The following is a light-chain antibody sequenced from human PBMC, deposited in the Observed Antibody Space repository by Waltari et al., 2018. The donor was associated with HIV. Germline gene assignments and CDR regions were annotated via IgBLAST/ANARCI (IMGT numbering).Light chain of an antibody. J-gene: IGKJ1*01. CDR3: QQPTRYPWT. CDR1: QAISNN. CDR2: TAS. Sequence: DIQMTQSPSSLAASVGDRVTLTCRASQAISNNLGWYQQKPGKAPKRLIYTASTLQSRVSSRFRGSGSGTDFTLTISSLQPEDFATYYCQQPTRYPWTFGRGTKVEI. V-gene: IGKV1-17*01.